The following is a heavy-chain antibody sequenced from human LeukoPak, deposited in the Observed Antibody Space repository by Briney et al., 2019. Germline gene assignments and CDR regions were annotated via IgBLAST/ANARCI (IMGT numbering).Heavy chain of an antibody. D-gene: IGHD7-27*01. Sequence: GGSLRLSCAASGFTFSSYGMHWVRQAPGKGLEWVATISYDGINTYYADSVKGRFTISRDNAKNSLYLQMNSLRVEDTALYYCARVWAWGSGNYFDNWGQGTLVTVSS. CDR3: ARVWAWGSGNYFDN. V-gene: IGHV3-30*03. CDR2: ISYDGINT. CDR1: GFTFSSYG. J-gene: IGHJ4*02.